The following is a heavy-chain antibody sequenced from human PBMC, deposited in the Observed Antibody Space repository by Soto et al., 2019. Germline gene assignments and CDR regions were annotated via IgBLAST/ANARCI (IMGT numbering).Heavy chain of an antibody. CDR1: GCTFSSYA. V-gene: IGHV3-23*01. Sequence: GGSLRLSCAASGCTFSSYAMSWVRQAPGKGLEWVSAISGSGGSTYYADSVKGRFTISRDNSENQISLSLSSVTAADTAVYYCAQSPPTYGARPFMDSWGQGTPVTVSS. CDR3: AQSPPTYGARPFMDS. J-gene: IGHJ4*02. D-gene: IGHD4-17*01. CDR2: ISGSGGST.